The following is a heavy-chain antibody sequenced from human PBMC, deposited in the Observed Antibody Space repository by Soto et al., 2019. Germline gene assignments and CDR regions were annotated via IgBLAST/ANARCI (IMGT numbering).Heavy chain of an antibody. Sequence: LSLTCAVYGGSFSGYYWSWIRQPPGKGLEWIGEINHSGSTNYNPPLKSRVTISVDTSKNQFSLKLSSVTAADTAVYYCAPYDFWSGYFTWGQGTLVTVSS. CDR3: APYDFWSGYFT. D-gene: IGHD3-3*01. CDR2: INHSGST. CDR1: GGSFSGYY. V-gene: IGHV4-34*01. J-gene: IGHJ5*02.